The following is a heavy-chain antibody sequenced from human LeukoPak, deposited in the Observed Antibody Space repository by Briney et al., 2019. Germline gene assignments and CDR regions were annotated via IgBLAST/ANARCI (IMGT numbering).Heavy chain of an antibody. Sequence: SETLSLTCTVSGGSISGYYWSWIRQPPGKGLEWIGYIYYSGSTNYNPSLKSRVTISVDTSKNQFSLKLSSVTAADTAVYYCARDLCSSTSCYERGFDYWGQGTLVTVSS. D-gene: IGHD2-2*01. CDR3: ARDLCSSTSCYERGFDY. V-gene: IGHV4-59*01. J-gene: IGHJ4*02. CDR1: GGSISGYY. CDR2: IYYSGST.